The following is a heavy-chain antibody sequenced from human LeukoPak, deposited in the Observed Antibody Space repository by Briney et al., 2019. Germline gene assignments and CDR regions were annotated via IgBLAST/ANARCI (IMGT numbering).Heavy chain of an antibody. Sequence: NPSQTLSLTCTVSGGSISSSGYYWGWIRQPPGKGLEWIGSISYTGSTSYNPSLRSRVSISVDTSKNHLSLKVTSVTAADTSVYYCARHHESGWYSDFDYWGQGTLVTVSS. J-gene: IGHJ4*02. CDR3: ARHHESGWYSDFDY. D-gene: IGHD6-19*01. CDR1: GGSISSSGYY. CDR2: ISYTGST. V-gene: IGHV4-39*01.